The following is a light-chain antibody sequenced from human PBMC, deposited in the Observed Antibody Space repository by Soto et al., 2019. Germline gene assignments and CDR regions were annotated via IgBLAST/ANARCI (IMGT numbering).Light chain of an antibody. J-gene: IGKJ4*01. CDR3: QQFNVYPLT. CDR2: AAS. Sequence: DIQLTQSPSFLSASVGDRVTITCRASQGIRDFLAWYQQKPGPPPKLLIYAASTLQTGVPTRFSGIASGTEFTLIISNLQPADFSTYYCQQFNVYPLTFGGGTKVEI. CDR1: QGIRDF. V-gene: IGKV1-9*01.